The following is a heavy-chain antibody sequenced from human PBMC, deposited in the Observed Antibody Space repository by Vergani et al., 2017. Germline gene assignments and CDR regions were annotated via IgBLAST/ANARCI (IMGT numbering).Heavy chain of an antibody. CDR3: ATRDGYCSSTSCXFSGLLWGREEDWYFDL. CDR1: GYSISSGYY. CDR2: IYHSGST. J-gene: IGHJ2*01. V-gene: IGHV4-38-2*02. Sequence: QVQLQESGPGLVKPSETLSLTCTVSGYSISSGYYWGWIRQPPGKGLEWIGSIYHSGSTYYNPSLKSRVTISVDTSKNQFSLTLSSAAAADTAVYYCATRDGYCSSTSCXFSGLLWGREEDWYFDLWGRGTLVTVSS. D-gene: IGHD2-2*01.